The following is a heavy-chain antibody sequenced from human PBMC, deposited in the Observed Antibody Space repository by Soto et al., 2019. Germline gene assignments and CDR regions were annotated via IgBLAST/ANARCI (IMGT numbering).Heavy chain of an antibody. J-gene: IGHJ4*02. CDR3: ARRYGWLYFDY. CDR2: IFYSGST. Sequence: SETLSLTCTVSGDSISSSNYFWGWIRQPPGKGLEWIGTIFYSGSTYYNPSLKSRVTISVDASKNQFSLRLISVTAADTALYYCARRYGWLYFDYWGQGSLVTVSS. CDR1: GDSISSSNYF. D-gene: IGHD6-19*01. V-gene: IGHV4-39*01.